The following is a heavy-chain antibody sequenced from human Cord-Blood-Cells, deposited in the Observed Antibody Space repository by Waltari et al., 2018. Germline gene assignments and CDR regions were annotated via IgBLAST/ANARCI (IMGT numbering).Heavy chain of an antibody. Sequence: EVQLLESGGGLVQPGGSLSLSWAASGFNFSSYAMSWVRQAPGKGLEWVSAISGSGGSTYYADSVKGRFTISRDNSKNTLYLQMNSLRAEDTAVYYCANGDAFDIWGQGTMVTVSS. J-gene: IGHJ3*02. V-gene: IGHV3-23*01. CDR1: GFNFSSYA. CDR2: ISGSGGST. CDR3: ANGDAFDI.